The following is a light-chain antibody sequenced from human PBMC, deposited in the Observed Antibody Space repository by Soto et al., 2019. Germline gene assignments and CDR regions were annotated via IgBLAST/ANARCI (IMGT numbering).Light chain of an antibody. V-gene: IGKV1-39*01. CDR1: QSIYIY. CDR3: QQSYSSIT. CDR2: AAS. Sequence: DIQMTQSPSSLSASIGDRVTITCRARQSIYIYLNWYQQKPGKAPKLLIYAASSLQRGVPSTFSGGGSGTDFTHTISSLQPDDFATYYCQQSYSSITFGQGTRVEIK. J-gene: IGKJ5*01.